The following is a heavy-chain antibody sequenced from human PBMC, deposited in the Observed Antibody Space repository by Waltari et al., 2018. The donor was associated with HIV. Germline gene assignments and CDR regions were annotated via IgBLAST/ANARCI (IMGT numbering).Heavy chain of an antibody. CDR3: ARGTTYAVGWFDP. V-gene: IGHV4-31*03. CDR1: GGSIRRAGYY. Sequence: QEQLQESGSGLVKPSQTLSPTCTVSGGSIRRAGYYWSWIRQLPGKGLEWLGSISYIGSTFYNPSLRSRVTMSVDTSKNQFSLKLTSVTAADTAVYYCARGTTYAVGWFDPWGQGTQVTVSS. J-gene: IGHJ5*02. CDR2: ISYIGST. D-gene: IGHD1-26*01.